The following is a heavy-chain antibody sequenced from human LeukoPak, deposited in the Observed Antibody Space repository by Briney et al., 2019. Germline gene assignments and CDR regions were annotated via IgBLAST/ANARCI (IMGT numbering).Heavy chain of an antibody. CDR2: IYSGGST. Sequence: GGSLRLSCAASGFTVSSNYMSWLRQAPGKGLEWVSVIYSGGSTHYADSVKGRFTISRDNSKNTLYLQMNSLRAEDTAVYYCAGSGTPYYYYGMDVWGQGTTVTVSS. V-gene: IGHV3-66*01. CDR3: AGSGTPYYYYGMDV. CDR1: GFTVSSNY. J-gene: IGHJ6*02.